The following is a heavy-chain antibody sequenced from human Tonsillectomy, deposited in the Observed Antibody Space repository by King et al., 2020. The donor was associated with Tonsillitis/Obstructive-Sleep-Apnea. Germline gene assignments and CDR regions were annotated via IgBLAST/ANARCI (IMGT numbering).Heavy chain of an antibody. Sequence: VQLVESGGGLVQPGGSLRLSCVASGFTFSWYSMDWVRQAPGKGLEWVSHISGSSSTIYYEDSVKGRFTISRDSANNSLYLQMNSLRDEDTAVYYCVRAVVSPGEAFDYWGQGTLVTVSS. J-gene: IGHJ4*02. V-gene: IGHV3-48*02. CDR1: GFTFSWYS. CDR3: VRAVVSPGEAFDY. D-gene: IGHD2-2*01. CDR2: ISGSSSTI.